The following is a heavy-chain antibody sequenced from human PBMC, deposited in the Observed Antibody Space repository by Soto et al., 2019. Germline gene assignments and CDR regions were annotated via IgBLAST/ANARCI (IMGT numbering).Heavy chain of an antibody. J-gene: IGHJ4*02. CDR1: GYDFNTNW. CDR2: MYPVDSDT. Sequence: GESLKISCRGSGYDFNTNWFGWVRQLPGRXLEWVVIMYPVDSDTRLHPSLQGHVTLSSDVTVITAFFQWRTLKTSDSGIYFCAWLQRDGTKTSCYYADHWDQRNSVTVSS. CDR3: AWLQRDGTKTSCYYADH. D-gene: IGHD3-22*01. V-gene: IGHV5-51*01.